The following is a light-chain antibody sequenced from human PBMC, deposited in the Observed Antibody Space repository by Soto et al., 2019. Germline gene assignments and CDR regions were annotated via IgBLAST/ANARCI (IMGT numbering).Light chain of an antibody. CDR2: AAS. V-gene: IGKV1-27*01. CDR3: QKFNAVPT. J-gene: IGKJ4*01. CDR1: QAISNY. Sequence: DIPMTQSPSSLSASVGDRVTITCRASQAISNYLAWYQQKPGKVPTLLIYAASTLQSGVPSRFSGSGSGTDFNLTISSLQPEDAATYYCQKFNAVPTFGGGTKVEI.